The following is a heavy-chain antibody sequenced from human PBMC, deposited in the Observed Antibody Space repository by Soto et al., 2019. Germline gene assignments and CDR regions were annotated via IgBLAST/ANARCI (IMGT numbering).Heavy chain of an antibody. CDR2: ISDSGGTS. V-gene: IGHV3-23*04. Sequence: EVQLVDSGGGLVQPGGSLRLSCAASGFIFSNYVMNWVRQAPGKGLEWVSSISDSGGTSYYADSVKGRFTISRDNSKNALYLQMNRLRAEDTAIYYCAKRPRALLTFDYWGQGTLVTVSS. D-gene: IGHD1-26*01. CDR3: AKRPRALLTFDY. J-gene: IGHJ4*02. CDR1: GFIFSNYV.